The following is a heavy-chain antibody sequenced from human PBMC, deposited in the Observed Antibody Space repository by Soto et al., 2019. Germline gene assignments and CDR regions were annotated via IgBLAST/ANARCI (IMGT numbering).Heavy chain of an antibody. Sequence: EVQLLESGGGLVQPGGSLRLSCAASGFTFSTFAMTWVRQAPGKGLEWVSGISNSGGNTYYADSVKGRFTISGDNSKSTLYLQMNSLRAEDTAVYYCAKDPYYDSGSHPPDYWGQGTLVTVSS. CDR2: ISNSGGNT. D-gene: IGHD3-10*01. CDR1: GFTFSTFA. V-gene: IGHV3-23*01. J-gene: IGHJ4*02. CDR3: AKDPYYDSGSHPPDY.